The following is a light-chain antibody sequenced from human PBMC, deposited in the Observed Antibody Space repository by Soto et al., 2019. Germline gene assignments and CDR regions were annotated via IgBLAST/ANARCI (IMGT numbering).Light chain of an antibody. CDR2: AAS. J-gene: IGKJ2*01. CDR3: QQSYSTPKT. Sequence: DIQMTPSTSSLSASVGDRVTITCRASQSISSYLNWYQQKPGKAPKLLIYAASSLQSGVPSRFGDCESGTDFNLTISSLQPEDFATYYCQQSYSTPKTFGQGTKLEIK. CDR1: QSISSY. V-gene: IGKV1-39*01.